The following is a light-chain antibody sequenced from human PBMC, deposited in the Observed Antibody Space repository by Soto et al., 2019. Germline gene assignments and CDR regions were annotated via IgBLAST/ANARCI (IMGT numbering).Light chain of an antibody. CDR2: AAS. CDR3: QQGNTWPWT. CDR1: QSVGSS. Sequence: EIVLTQSPATLSLSPGERATLSCRASQSVGSSLAWYQQKLGQAPRLLIYAASDRATGIPGRFSGSGPGTDFTLIISSLEPEDFAFYYCQQGNTWPWTFGQGTKVDIK. V-gene: IGKV3-11*01. J-gene: IGKJ1*01.